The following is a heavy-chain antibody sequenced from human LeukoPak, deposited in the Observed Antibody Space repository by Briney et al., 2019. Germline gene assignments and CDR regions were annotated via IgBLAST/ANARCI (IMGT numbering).Heavy chain of an antibody. D-gene: IGHD2-15*01. CDR2: ISAYNGNT. CDR1: GYTFTSYG. J-gene: IGHJ3*02. CDR3: ARDRSRIVVVVAATGDAFDI. Sequence: ASVKVSCKASGYTFTSYGISWVQQAPGQGLEWMGWISAYNGNTNYAQKLQGRVTMTTDTSTSTAYMELRSLRSDDTAVYYCARDRSRIVVVVAATGDAFDIWGQGTMVTVSS. V-gene: IGHV1-18*01.